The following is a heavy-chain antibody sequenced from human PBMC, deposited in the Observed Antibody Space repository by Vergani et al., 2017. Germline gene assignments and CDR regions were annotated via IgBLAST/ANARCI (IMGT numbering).Heavy chain of an antibody. CDR1: GASVNPYY. CDR2: IYTSGST. D-gene: IGHD3-22*01. Sequence: QVKLQESGPGLVKPSETLSLTCTVSGASVNPYYWSWIRQPPGKGLEWIGRIYTSGSTNYNPSLKSRVTISVDTSKNQFSLKLSSVTAADTAVYYCARGYDSSGYYFVPYYGMDVWGQGTTVTVSS. V-gene: IGHV4-4*08. J-gene: IGHJ6*02. CDR3: ARGYDSSGYYFVPYYGMDV.